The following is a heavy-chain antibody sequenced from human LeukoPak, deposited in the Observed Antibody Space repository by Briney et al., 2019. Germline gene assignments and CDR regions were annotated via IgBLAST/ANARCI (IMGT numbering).Heavy chain of an antibody. Sequence: GGSLRLSCAASGFPFNIYGLHWVRQAPGKGLEWVALISFDGGVRYYADSVKGRFTISRDNSKNTLYLQMNSLRSEDSAVYYCLTEDTPTVYDYWGQGTLVTVSS. V-gene: IGHV3-30*03. CDR2: ISFDGGVR. J-gene: IGHJ4*02. CDR1: GFPFNIYG. CDR3: LTEDTPTVYDY. D-gene: IGHD5-18*01.